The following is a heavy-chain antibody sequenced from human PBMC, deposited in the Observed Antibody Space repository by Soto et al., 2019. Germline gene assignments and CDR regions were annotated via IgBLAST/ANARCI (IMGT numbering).Heavy chain of an antibody. V-gene: IGHV1-69*02. Sequence: SVKVSCKASGGTFSSYTISWVRQAPGQGLEWMGRIIPILGIANYAQKLQGRVTMTTDTSTSTAYMELRSLRSDDTAVYYCARADSSGWPLPTFKFDPWGQGTLVTVSS. CDR3: ARADSSGWPLPTFKFDP. J-gene: IGHJ5*02. D-gene: IGHD6-19*01. CDR1: GGTFSSYT. CDR2: IIPILGIA.